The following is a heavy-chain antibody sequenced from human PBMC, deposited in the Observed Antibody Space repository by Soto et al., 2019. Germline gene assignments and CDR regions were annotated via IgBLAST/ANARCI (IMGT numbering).Heavy chain of an antibody. CDR3: ARRASGITIFAGYYYYMDV. V-gene: IGHV4-59*08. J-gene: IGHJ6*03. CDR1: GGSISSYY. Sequence: SETLSLTCTVSGGSISSYYWSWIRQPPGKGLEWIGYIYYSGSTNYNPSLKSRVTISVDTSKNQFSLKLGSVTAADTAVYYCARRASGITIFAGYYYYMDVWGKGTTVTVSS. D-gene: IGHD3-3*01. CDR2: IYYSGST.